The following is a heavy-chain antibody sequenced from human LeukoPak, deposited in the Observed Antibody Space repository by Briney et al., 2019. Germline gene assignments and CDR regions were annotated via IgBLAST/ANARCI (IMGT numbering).Heavy chain of an antibody. D-gene: IGHD2/OR15-2a*01. V-gene: IGHV3-23*01. CDR1: GFTFSNNA. Sequence: GGSLRLSCAASGFTFSNNAMSWVRQALGKGLEWVSGIGGSGGATSYADSAKGRFTISRDNSKNTLYLQMNSLRAEDTAVYYCARDFFYVKYYFDYWGQGTLVTVSS. CDR2: IGGSGGAT. J-gene: IGHJ4*02. CDR3: ARDFFYVKYYFDY.